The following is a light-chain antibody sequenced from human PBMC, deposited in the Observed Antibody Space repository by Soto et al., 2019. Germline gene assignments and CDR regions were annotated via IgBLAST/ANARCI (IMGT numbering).Light chain of an antibody. CDR2: EVS. J-gene: IGLJ1*01. V-gene: IGLV2-14*01. CDR3: CSYAGSYGDV. CDR1: SSDVGGYNY. Sequence: QSVLTQPASVSGSPGQSITISCTGTSSDVGGYNYVSWYQQHPGKAPKLMIYEVSNRPSGVSNRFSGSKSGNTASLTISGLQAEDEADYYCCSYAGSYGDVFGTGTKVTVL.